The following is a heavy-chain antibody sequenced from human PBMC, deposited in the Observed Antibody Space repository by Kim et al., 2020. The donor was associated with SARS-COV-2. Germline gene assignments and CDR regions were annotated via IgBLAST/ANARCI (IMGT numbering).Heavy chain of an antibody. CDR1: GYTFTSYG. J-gene: IGHJ4*02. V-gene: IGHV1-18*04. CDR3: ARALRNFAGTYPIDY. CDR2: ISAYNGNT. Sequence: ASVKVSCKASGYTFTSYGISWVRQAPGQGLEWMGWISAYNGNTNYAQKLQGRVTMTTDTSTSTAYMELRSLRSDDTAVYYCARALRNFAGTYPIDYWGQGXXVTXSS. D-gene: IGHD3-9*01.